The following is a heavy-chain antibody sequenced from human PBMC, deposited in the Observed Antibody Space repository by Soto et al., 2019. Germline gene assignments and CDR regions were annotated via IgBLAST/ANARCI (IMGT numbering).Heavy chain of an antibody. CDR1: GFTFSDYW. V-gene: IGHV3-7*01. J-gene: IGHJ4*02. CDR3: ARSAAGANY. Sequence: GGSLRLSCAASGFTFSDYWMAWFRQAPGKGLEWVANISPDGNGKYYVDSVKGRFTISRDNARNSLSLQMNSLGVYDTAVYYCARSAAGANYWGQGILVTVSS. CDR2: ISPDGNGK. D-gene: IGHD6-13*01.